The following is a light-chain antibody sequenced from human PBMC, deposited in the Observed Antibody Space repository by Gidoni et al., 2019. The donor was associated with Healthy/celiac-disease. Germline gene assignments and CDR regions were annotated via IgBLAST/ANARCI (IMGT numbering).Light chain of an antibody. CDR2: QDS. V-gene: IGLV3-1*01. CDR1: KLGDKY. Sequence: SYELTKPPSVSVSPGQTASITCSGDKLGDKYACWYQQKPGQSPVLVIYQDSKRPSGIPERFSGSNSGNTATLTISGTQAMDEADYYCQAWDSSTSVVFGGGTKLTV. CDR3: QAWDSSTSVV. J-gene: IGLJ2*01.